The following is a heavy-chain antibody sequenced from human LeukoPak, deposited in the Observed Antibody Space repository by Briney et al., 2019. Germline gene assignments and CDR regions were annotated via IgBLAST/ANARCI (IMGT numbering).Heavy chain of an antibody. D-gene: IGHD6-6*01. CDR1: GDTFTSYG. Sequence: ASVKASCKASGDTFTSYGISWVRQAPGQGLEWMGWISAYNGNTNYAQKLQGRVTMTTDTSTSTAYMELRSLRSDDTAVYYCARLGIAARPLDYWGQGTLVTVSS. V-gene: IGHV1-18*01. CDR3: ARLGIAARPLDY. CDR2: ISAYNGNT. J-gene: IGHJ4*02.